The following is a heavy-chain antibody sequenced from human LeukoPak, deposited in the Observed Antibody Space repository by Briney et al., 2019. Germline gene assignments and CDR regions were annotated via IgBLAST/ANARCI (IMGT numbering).Heavy chain of an antibody. Sequence: ASVKVSCKASGYTFTNFGISWVRQAPGQGREWMGWISVYNGNANYAQNFQGRVTMTTDTSTRTAYMELRSLRSDDTAVYYCARAGGWARGDYKGDAFDIWGQGTMVTVSS. J-gene: IGHJ3*02. CDR2: ISVYNGNA. CDR3: ARAGGWARGDYKGDAFDI. CDR1: GYTFTNFG. D-gene: IGHD6-19*01. V-gene: IGHV1-18*01.